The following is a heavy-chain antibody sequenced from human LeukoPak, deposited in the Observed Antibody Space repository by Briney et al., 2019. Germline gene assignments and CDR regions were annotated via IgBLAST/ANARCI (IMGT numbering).Heavy chain of an antibody. CDR2: VYSGGET. V-gene: IGHV3-66*01. Sequence: GGSLTLFCAASGFTVSNYYMSWVRKAPGKGLEWVSVVYSGGETHHSDSVKGRFTLSRDISKSTPYLQMNSLRPEDTAVYYCTRDPDAWGQGTLVTVSS. J-gene: IGHJ5*02. CDR1: GFTVSNYY. CDR3: TRDPDA.